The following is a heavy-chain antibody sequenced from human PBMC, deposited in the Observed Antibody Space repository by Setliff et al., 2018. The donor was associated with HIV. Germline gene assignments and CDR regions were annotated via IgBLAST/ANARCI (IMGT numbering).Heavy chain of an antibody. V-gene: IGHV4-38-2*01. J-gene: IGHJ3*02. CDR1: GFSITSGYY. CDR2: IYHNGNT. CDR3: ARQVEESGFDI. Sequence: PSETLSLTCDVSGFSITSGYYWGWIRQPPGKGLNWIANIYHNGNTNYSPSLKSRLTIAVDTSKNQFSLRMSSVTAADTAVYYCARQVEESGFDIWGQGTMVTVSS.